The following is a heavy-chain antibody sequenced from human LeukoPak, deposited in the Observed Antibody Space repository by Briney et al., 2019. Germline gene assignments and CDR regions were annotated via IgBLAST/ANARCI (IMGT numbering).Heavy chain of an antibody. D-gene: IGHD5/OR15-5a*01. CDR1: GYTFTSYD. Sequence: ASVKVSCKGSGYTFTSYDINWVRQATGQGLEWMGWMNPNRGNTGYAQKFQGRVTMTRNTSINTAYMELISLRSEDTAIYYCARGVGIVSTISKKHFDDWGQGTLVTVSS. CDR2: MNPNRGNT. CDR3: ARGVGIVSTISKKHFDD. J-gene: IGHJ4*02. V-gene: IGHV1-8*01.